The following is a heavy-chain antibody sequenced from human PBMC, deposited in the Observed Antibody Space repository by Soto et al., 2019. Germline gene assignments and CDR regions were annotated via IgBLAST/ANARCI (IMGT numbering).Heavy chain of an antibody. CDR1: GDPITRYY. Sequence: FGDPITRYYWRWIRQPPGQGLEWIGYIYYSGSTNYNPSLKSRVTISVDTSKNQFSLKLSSVTAADTAVYYCARRNTAAGSWYERKYSWFDPWGQGTLVTVSS. J-gene: IGHJ5*02. CDR2: IYYSGST. D-gene: IGHD6-13*01. V-gene: IGHV4-59*08. CDR3: ARRNTAAGSWYERKYSWFDP.